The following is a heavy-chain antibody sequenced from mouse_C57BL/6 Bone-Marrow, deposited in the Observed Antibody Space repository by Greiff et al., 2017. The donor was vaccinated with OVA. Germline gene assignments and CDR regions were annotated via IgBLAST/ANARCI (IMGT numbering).Heavy chain of an antibody. CDR1: GYTFTDYE. Sequence: VQLQQSGAELVRPGASVTLSCKASGYTFTDYEMHWVKQTPVHGLEWIGAIDPETGGTAYNQKFKGTAILTVDKSSSTAYMELRSLTSEDSAVYYCTYDGYYFDYWGQGTTLTVSS. V-gene: IGHV1-15*01. D-gene: IGHD2-3*01. CDR2: IDPETGGT. CDR3: TYDGYYFDY. J-gene: IGHJ2*01.